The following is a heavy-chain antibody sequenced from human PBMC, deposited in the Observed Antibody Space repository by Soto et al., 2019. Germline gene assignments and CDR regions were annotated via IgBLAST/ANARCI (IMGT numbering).Heavy chain of an antibody. V-gene: IGHV3-23*01. D-gene: IGHD2-15*01. Sequence: EVQLLESGGGLVQPGGSLRLSCAASGFTFRSYAMTWVRQAPGKGLEWVSVITDSGGDTYYADSVKGRFTISRDNSKNPLFLQMNALRAKATAGYYCARDGLNHSHLSYCDYWGQGTLVTVSS. CDR3: ARDGLNHSHLSYCDY. CDR2: ITDSGGDT. CDR1: GFTFRSYA. J-gene: IGHJ4*02.